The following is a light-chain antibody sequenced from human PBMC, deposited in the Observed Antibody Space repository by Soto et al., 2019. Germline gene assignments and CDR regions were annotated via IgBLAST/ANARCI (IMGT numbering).Light chain of an antibody. CDR2: ANN. V-gene: IGLV1-44*01. CDR3: AAWDDSRNGWV. J-gene: IGLJ3*02. Sequence: QSVLTQPPSASGSPGQRVTISCSGSSSNIGSEHVNWYQQVPGTAPNILIYANNQRHSGVPDQFSVSKSGTSASLAIGGRQSADEADYYCAAWDDSRNGWVFGGGTKVTVL. CDR1: SSNIGSEH.